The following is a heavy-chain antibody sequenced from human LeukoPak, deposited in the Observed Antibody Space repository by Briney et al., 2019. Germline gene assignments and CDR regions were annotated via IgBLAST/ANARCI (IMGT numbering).Heavy chain of an antibody. D-gene: IGHD3-22*01. CDR2: INPNSGGT. CDR3: ARDQKYYDSSGAGAY. J-gene: IGHJ4*02. Sequence: ASVKVSCKASGYTFTGYYMHWVRQAPGQGLEWMGWINPNSGGTNYAQKFQGRVTMTRDMSTSTVYMELSSLRSEDTAVYYCARDQKYYDSSGAGAYWGQGTLVTVSS. V-gene: IGHV1-2*02. CDR1: GYTFTGYY.